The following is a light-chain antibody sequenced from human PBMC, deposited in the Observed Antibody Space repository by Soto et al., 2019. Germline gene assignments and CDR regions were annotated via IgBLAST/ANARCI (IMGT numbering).Light chain of an antibody. CDR1: QSVSTN. V-gene: IGKV3-15*01. CDR3: QQYDTWART. Sequence: EPVRIQTERTSSVSGGRGDPVCCRASQSVSTNFAWYLQKPGQAPRLLIYGASTRATAVPARFTASGSGTEYTLSIRSLQSDGFGVYYCQQYDTWARTLGQGTKVDIK. CDR2: GAS. J-gene: IGKJ1*01.